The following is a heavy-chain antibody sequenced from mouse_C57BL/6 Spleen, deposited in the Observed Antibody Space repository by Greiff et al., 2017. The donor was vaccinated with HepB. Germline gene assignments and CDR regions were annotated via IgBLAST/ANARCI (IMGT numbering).Heavy chain of an antibody. CDR1: GYTFTSYD. CDR2: IYPRDGST. V-gene: IGHV1-85*01. CDR3: ARPSWFAY. J-gene: IGHJ3*01. Sequence: QVQLKESGPELVKPGASVKLSCKASGYTFTSYDINWVKQRPGQGLEWIGWIYPRDGSTKYNEKFKGKATVTVDTSSSTAYMELHRLTSEDSAVYFCARPSWFAYWGQGTLVTVSA.